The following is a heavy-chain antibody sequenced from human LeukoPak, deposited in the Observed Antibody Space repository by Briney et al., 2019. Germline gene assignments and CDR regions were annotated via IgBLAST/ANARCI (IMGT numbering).Heavy chain of an antibody. D-gene: IGHD3-22*01. V-gene: IGHV4-30-2*01. J-gene: IGHJ3*02. CDR2: IYHSGST. CDR3: ARVLADYDSSGYYVVDAFDI. Sequence: SETLSLTCAVSGGSISSGGYSWSWIRQPPGKGLEWIGYIYHSGSTYYNPSLKSRVTISVDRSKNQFSLKLSSVTAADTAVYYCARVLADYDSSGYYVVDAFDIWGQGTMVTVSS. CDR1: GGSISSGGYS.